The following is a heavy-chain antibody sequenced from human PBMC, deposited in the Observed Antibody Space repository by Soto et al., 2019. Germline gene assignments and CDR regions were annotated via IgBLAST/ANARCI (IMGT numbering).Heavy chain of an antibody. D-gene: IGHD3-3*01. Sequence: PGGSLRLSCAASGFTFSSYSMNWVRQAPGKGLEWVSSISSSSSYTYYADSVKGRFTISRDNAKNSLYLQMNSLRAEDTAVYYCAREPDFDFWSGYYPRWFDPCGQGTLVTVSS. J-gene: IGHJ5*02. CDR3: AREPDFDFWSGYYPRWFDP. CDR2: ISSSSSYT. V-gene: IGHV3-21*01. CDR1: GFTFSSYS.